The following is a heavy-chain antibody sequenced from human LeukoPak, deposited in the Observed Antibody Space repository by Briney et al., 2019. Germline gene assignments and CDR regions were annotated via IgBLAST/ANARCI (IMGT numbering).Heavy chain of an antibody. CDR2: ISSSSSTI. D-gene: IGHD6-13*01. CDR1: GFTFSSYS. CDR3: ARGGPLVRIAAAGPFDY. Sequence: GGSLRLSCAASGFTFSSYSMNWVRQAPGKGLEWVSYISSSSSTIYYADSVKGRFTISRDNAKNSLYLQMNSLRAEDTAVYYCARGGPLVRIAAAGPFDYGGQGTLVTVSS. V-gene: IGHV3-48*01. J-gene: IGHJ4*02.